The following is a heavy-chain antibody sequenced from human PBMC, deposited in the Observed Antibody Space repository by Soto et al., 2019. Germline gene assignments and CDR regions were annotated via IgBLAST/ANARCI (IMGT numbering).Heavy chain of an antibody. CDR1: GASLHIGVYY. D-gene: IGHD2-2*01. V-gene: IGHV4-31*03. CDR2: IYYTGVT. Sequence: KTSGTLSLTCTVSGASLHIGVYYWACIRQNPGKVLDWIGYIYYTGVTYYNPSLGSRVNISVDTSKNQFSLELTSVTAADTAVYYCARDGSSTANWLDPWGQGLLVTVSS. CDR3: ARDGSSTANWLDP. J-gene: IGHJ5*02.